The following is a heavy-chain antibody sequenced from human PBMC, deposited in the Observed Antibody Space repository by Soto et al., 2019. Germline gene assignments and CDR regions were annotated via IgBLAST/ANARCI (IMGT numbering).Heavy chain of an antibody. J-gene: IGHJ4*02. CDR2: ISYDGSNK. Sequence: QVQLVESGGGVVQPGRSLRLSCAASGFTFSSYAMHWVRQAPGKGLEWVAVISYDGSNKYYADSVKGRFTISRDNSKNPLYLQMNSLRAEDTAVYYCARAQYSYGYSFGYWGQGTLVTVSS. V-gene: IGHV3-30-3*01. D-gene: IGHD5-18*01. CDR3: ARAQYSYGYSFGY. CDR1: GFTFSSYA.